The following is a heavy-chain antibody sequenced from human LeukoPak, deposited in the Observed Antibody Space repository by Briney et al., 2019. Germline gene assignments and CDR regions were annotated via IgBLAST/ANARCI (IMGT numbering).Heavy chain of an antibody. Sequence: EASVKVSCKASGYSFTGFYIHWVRQAPGQGLEGMAWINPQSGATNYAQKFKGRITTTRDMSITTAYMEVTTLRSDDTAVYYCARGGDDSGLYFAYWGQGTLVTVSS. D-gene: IGHD3-22*01. V-gene: IGHV1-2*02. CDR1: GYSFTGFY. J-gene: IGHJ4*02. CDR2: INPQSGAT. CDR3: ARGGDDSGLYFAY.